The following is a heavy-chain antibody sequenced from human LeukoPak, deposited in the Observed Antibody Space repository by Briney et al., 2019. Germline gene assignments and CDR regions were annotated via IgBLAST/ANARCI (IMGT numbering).Heavy chain of an antibody. CDR1: GGSISSTGHY. D-gene: IGHD4-17*01. CDR3: ARSATVTTGYFDY. CDR2: ISSNGNT. J-gene: IGHJ4*03. V-gene: IGHV4-39*07. Sequence: SETLSLTCSVSGGSISSTGHYWGWIRQSPEKGLDWIGSISSNGNTYYNPSVKSRVTMSVGTSKNQFSLKLTSMTAAETAVYYCARSATVTTGYFDYWGQGALVTVSS.